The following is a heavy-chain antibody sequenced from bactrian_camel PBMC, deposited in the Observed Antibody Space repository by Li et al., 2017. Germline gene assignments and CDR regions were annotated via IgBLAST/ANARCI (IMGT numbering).Heavy chain of an antibody. D-gene: IGHD1*01. CDR3: AADRPWAYSGPPETYDI. J-gene: IGHJ4*01. V-gene: IGHV3S53*01. CDR1: GYTSTTSC. Sequence: QLVESGGGSVQAGESRRLSCVTSGYTSTTSCVAWVRQAPGKQREGVVSIDRDGRATYADSVKGRFTISKDNRNYTVFLRMNSLKPEDTAMYYCAADRPWAYSGPPETYDIRGQGTQVTGS. CDR2: IDRDGRA.